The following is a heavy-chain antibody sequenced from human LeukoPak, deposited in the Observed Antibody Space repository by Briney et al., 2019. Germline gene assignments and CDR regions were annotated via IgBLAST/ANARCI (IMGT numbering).Heavy chain of an antibody. CDR3: ARREPHGDYGGKIRYYYYMDV. D-gene: IGHD4-23*01. V-gene: IGHV4-34*01. CDR2: INHSGNT. Sequence: SETLSLTCAVYGGSFSGYYWSWIRQPPGKGLEWIGEINHSGNTNSNPSLKSRVTMSVDTSKNQFSLKLSSLTAADTAMYYCARREPHGDYGGKIRYYYYMDVWGKGTTVTISS. J-gene: IGHJ6*03. CDR1: GGSFSGYY.